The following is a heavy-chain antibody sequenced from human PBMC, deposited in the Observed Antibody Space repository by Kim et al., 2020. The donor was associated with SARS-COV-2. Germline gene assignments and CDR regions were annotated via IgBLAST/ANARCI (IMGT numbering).Heavy chain of an antibody. J-gene: IGHJ4*02. CDR3: ARGDFGDNVGTFRY. CDR2: TYYRSKWHD. V-gene: IGHV6-1*01. D-gene: IGHD4-17*01. Sequence: SQTLSLTCAISGDTVSNNRGSWNWIRQSPTRGLEWLGRTYYRSKWHDGYAVSVQSRITINPDTSKNQFSLQLNSVTPEDTAVYYCARGDFGDNVGTFRYWGPGTLVTVSS. CDR1: GDTVSNNRGS.